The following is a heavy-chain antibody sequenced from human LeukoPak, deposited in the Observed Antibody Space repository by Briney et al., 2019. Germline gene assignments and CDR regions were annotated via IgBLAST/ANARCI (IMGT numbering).Heavy chain of an antibody. Sequence: GESLKISCKGSGYSLTSYWIGWVRQMPGKGLEWMGIIYPGDSDTRYSPSFQGQVTISADKSISTAYLQWSSLKASDTAMYYCARVAAAGPYYYYYGMDVWGQGTTVTVSS. J-gene: IGHJ6*02. CDR1: GYSLTSYW. D-gene: IGHD6-13*01. CDR3: ARVAAAGPYYYYYGMDV. V-gene: IGHV5-51*01. CDR2: IYPGDSDT.